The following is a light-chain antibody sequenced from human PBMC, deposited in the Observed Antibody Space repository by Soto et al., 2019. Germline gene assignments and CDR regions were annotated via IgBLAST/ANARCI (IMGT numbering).Light chain of an antibody. J-gene: IGKJ4*01. Sequence: AIPLTQSPSSLSASIGDRVTITCRASLGISNDLGWYQEKPGEAPRLLVYAASTLQSGVPSRFSGSGSGTEFTLTISSLQLEDFGTYYCLQDYNYPLTFGGGTRLEI. CDR2: AAS. CDR3: LQDYNYPLT. CDR1: LGISND. V-gene: IGKV1-6*02.